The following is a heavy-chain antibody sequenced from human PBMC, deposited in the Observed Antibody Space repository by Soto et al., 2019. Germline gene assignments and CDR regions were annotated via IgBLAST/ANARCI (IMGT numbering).Heavy chain of an antibody. CDR3: ARSGSYFDY. D-gene: IGHD1-26*01. Sequence: QVQLQESGPGLVKPSETLSLTCTVSGGSISSYYWSWIRQPPGKGLEWIGYIYYSGSTNYNPSLKSRVTISVDTSKNQFSLKLSSVTAADTAVYYCARSGSYFDYWGQGTLVTVSS. J-gene: IGHJ4*02. CDR1: GGSISSYY. CDR2: IYYSGST. V-gene: IGHV4-59*01.